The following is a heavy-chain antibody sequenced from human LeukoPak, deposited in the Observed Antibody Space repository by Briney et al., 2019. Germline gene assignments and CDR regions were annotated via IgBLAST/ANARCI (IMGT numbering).Heavy chain of an antibody. CDR2: ISAYNGNT. J-gene: IGHJ3*02. V-gene: IGHV1-18*01. D-gene: IGHD2-2*01. CDR1: GYTFTSYG. Sequence: ASVKVSFKASGYTFTSYGISWVRQAPGQGLEWMGWISAYNGNTNYAQKLQGRVTMTTDTSTSTAYMELRSLRSDDTAVYYCARDRAIVVVPADDAFDIWGQGTMVTVSS. CDR3: ARDRAIVVVPADDAFDI.